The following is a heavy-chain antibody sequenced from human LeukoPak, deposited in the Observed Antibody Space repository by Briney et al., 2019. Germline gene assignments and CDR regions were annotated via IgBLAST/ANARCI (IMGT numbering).Heavy chain of an antibody. V-gene: IGHV3-21*01. Sequence: GSLRLSCAGSGFTFSSYTMNWVRHAPGKGLEWVSSISETSIYINYADSVKGRFTISRDNAKYSLYLQMTSLRAEDTAVYYCARSYYDSSGYPHSDLDYWGQGTLVTVSS. CDR2: ISETSIYI. J-gene: IGHJ4*02. CDR1: GFTFSSYT. CDR3: ARSYYDSSGYPHSDLDY. D-gene: IGHD3-22*01.